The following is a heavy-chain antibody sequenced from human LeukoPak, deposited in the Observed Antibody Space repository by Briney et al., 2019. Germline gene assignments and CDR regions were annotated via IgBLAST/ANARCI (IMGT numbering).Heavy chain of an antibody. D-gene: IGHD6-19*01. Sequence: TGRSLRLSCAASGFTFSSYAMHWVRQAPGKGLEWVAVISYDGSNKYYADSVKGRFTISRDNSKNTLYLQMNSLRAEDTAVYYCARGMSSGRYAVDIWGQGTMVTVSS. CDR2: ISYDGSNK. CDR3: ARGMSSGRYAVDI. J-gene: IGHJ3*02. V-gene: IGHV3-30-3*01. CDR1: GFTFSSYA.